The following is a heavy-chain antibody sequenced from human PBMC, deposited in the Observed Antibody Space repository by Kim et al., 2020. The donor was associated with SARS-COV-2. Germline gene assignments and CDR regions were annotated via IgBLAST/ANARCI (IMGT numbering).Heavy chain of an antibody. CDR1: GLIFSNYW. V-gene: IGHV3-7*03. CDR3: ARDRNDFWSGYFDY. D-gene: IGHD3-3*01. Sequence: GGSLRLSCAASGLIFSNYWMSWVRQAPGKGLEWVANIKKDGSEKYYVDSVKGRFTISRDNAKNSLYLQMNSLRVEDTAVYYCARDRNDFWSGYFDYWGRGTLVTVSS. CDR2: IKKDGSEK. J-gene: IGHJ4*02.